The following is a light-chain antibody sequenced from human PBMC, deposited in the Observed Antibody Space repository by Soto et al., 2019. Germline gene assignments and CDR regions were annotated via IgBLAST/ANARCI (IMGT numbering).Light chain of an antibody. J-gene: IGLJ1*01. Sequence: QSALTQPASVSGSPGQSITISCTGTSSDVGGYNYVSWYQQHPGKAPKLMIYEVSNRPSGVSNRFSGSKSGNTASLTISGXXAEDEADYYCSSYTSSSIDYVFGTGTKLTVL. V-gene: IGLV2-14*01. CDR3: SSYTSSSIDYV. CDR2: EVS. CDR1: SSDVGGYNY.